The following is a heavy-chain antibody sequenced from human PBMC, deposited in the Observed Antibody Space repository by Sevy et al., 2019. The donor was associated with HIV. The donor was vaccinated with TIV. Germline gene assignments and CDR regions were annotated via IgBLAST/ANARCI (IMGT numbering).Heavy chain of an antibody. V-gene: IGHV3-21*01. CDR1: GFIFSSYD. CDR3: ARSGYNYRGIDY. CDR2: FSLSNTSM. J-gene: IGHJ4*02. D-gene: IGHD5-12*01. Sequence: GGSLRLSCAASGFIFSSYDMNWVRQAPGKGLQWVSSFSLSNTSMYYVDSVKGRFSISRDNARNSLSLQMNSLRAEDTAVYYCARSGYNYRGIDYWGQGTLVTVSS.